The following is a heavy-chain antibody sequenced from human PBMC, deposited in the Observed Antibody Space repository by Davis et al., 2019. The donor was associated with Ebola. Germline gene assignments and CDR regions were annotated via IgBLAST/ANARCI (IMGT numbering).Heavy chain of an antibody. CDR1: GFTFSSYA. CDR3: ARNRRQQLVPSYYYYGMDV. Sequence: PGGSLRLSCAASGFTFSSYAMSWVRQAPGKGLEWVSSISSSSSYIYYADSVKGRFTISRDNAKNSLYLQMNSLRAEDTAVYYCARNRRQQLVPSYYYYGMDVWGQGTTVTVSS. J-gene: IGHJ6*02. D-gene: IGHD6-13*01. CDR2: ISSSSSYI. V-gene: IGHV3-21*01.